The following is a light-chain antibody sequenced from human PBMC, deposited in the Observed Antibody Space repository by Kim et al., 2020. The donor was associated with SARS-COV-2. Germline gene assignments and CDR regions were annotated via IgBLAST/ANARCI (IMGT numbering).Light chain of an antibody. J-gene: IGKJ1*01. CDR3: QQYGSSPGT. V-gene: IGKV3-20*01. CDR1: QSVSSSY. CDR2: GAS. Sequence: TAGERASLSCRASQSVSSSYLAWYQQKPGQAPRLLIYGASSRATGIPDRFSGSGSGTDCTLTISRLEPEDFAVYYCQQYGSSPGTFGQGTKVDIK.